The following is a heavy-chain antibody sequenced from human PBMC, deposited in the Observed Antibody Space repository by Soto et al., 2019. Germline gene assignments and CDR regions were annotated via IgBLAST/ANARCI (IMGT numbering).Heavy chain of an antibody. CDR1: GYTFSSYG. Sequence: ASVEVSCKASGYTFSSYGISWVRQAPGQRLEWMGWINAGNGNTKYSQKFQGRVTITRDTSASTAYMELSSLRSEDTAVNYCARAPPHGWGSYYNGYNWFDPWGQETLVTFSS. D-gene: IGHD3-10*01. CDR3: ARAPPHGWGSYYNGYNWFDP. J-gene: IGHJ5*02. CDR2: INAGNGNT. V-gene: IGHV1-3*01.